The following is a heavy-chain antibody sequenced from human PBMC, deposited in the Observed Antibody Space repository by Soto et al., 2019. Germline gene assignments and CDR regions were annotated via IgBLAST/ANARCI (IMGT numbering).Heavy chain of an antibody. J-gene: IGHJ6*02. CDR1: CYTFTSYG. CDR2: ISAYNGNT. Sequence: VASVKVSCKASCYTFTSYGISLLRQAPGQGLEWMGWISAYNGNTNYAQKLQGRVTMTTDTSTSTAYMELRSLRSDDTAVYYCARDRSPSYGMEVWGQGTTVTVSS. V-gene: IGHV1-18*01. CDR3: ARDRSPSYGMEV.